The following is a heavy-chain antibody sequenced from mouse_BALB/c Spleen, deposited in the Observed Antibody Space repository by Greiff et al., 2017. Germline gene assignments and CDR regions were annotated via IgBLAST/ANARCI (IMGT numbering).Heavy chain of an antibody. J-gene: IGHJ4*01. CDR1: GYTFTSYW. Sequence: LQQPGSELVRPGASVKLSCKASGYTFTSYWMHWVKQRPGQGLEWIGNIYPGSGSTNYDEKFKSKATLTVDTSSSTAYMQLSSLTSEDSAVYYCTRESRLLRNYYAMDYWGQGTSVTSPQ. CDR3: TRESRLLRNYYAMDY. D-gene: IGHD2-3*01. CDR2: IYPGSGST. V-gene: IGHV1S22*01.